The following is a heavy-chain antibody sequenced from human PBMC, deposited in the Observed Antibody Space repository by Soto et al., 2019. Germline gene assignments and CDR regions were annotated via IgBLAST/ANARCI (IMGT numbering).Heavy chain of an antibody. CDR2: ISYDGSNK. J-gene: IGHJ4*02. Sequence: SLRLSCAASGFTFSSYAMHWVRQAPGKGLEWVAVISYDGSNKYYADSVKGRFTISRDNSKNTLYLQMNSLRAEDTAVYYCARDVAVAVNDYWGQGTLVTVSS. CDR3: ARDVAVAVNDY. D-gene: IGHD6-19*01. CDR1: GFTFSSYA. V-gene: IGHV3-30-3*01.